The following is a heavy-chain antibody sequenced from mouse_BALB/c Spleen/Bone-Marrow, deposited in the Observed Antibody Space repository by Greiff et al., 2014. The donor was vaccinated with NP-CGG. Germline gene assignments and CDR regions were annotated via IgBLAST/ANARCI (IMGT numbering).Heavy chain of an antibody. V-gene: IGHV2-5-1*01. D-gene: IGHD2-1*01. CDR1: GFSLTSYG. CDR2: IWRGGST. CDR3: AKRGNYGYFDY. Sequence: VQRVESGPSLVQPSQSLSITCTVSGFSLTSYGEHWVRQSPGKGLEWLGVIWRGGSTDYNAAFMSRLSITKDNSKSQVFFKMNSLQADDTAIYYCAKRGNYGYFDYWGQGTTLTVSS. J-gene: IGHJ2*01.